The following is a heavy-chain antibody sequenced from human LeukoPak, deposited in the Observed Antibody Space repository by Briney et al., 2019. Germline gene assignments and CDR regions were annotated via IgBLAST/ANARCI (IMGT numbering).Heavy chain of an antibody. CDR1: GFTFGDYG. D-gene: IGHD3-22*01. V-gene: IGHV3-49*04. CDR3: TPDHYHDSSGHPRAHDY. J-gene: IGHJ4*02. CDR2: IRSKASGGTT. Sequence: GGSLRLSCTTSGFTFGDYGMSWVRQAPGKGLEWVGFIRSKASGGTTEYAASVKGRFTISRDDSKSIAYLQMNSLKTEDTAVYYCTPDHYHDSSGHPRAHDYWGQGTLVTVSS.